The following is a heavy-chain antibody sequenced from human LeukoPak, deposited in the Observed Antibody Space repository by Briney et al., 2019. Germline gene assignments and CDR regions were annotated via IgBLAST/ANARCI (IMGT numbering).Heavy chain of an antibody. CDR1: GFTFSSYA. J-gene: IGHJ3*01. CDR3: AKTRLAGRDAFDX. D-gene: IGHD3-9*01. V-gene: IGHV3-23*01. Sequence: GGSLRLSCAASGFTFSSYAMSWVRQAPGKGLEWVSAISGSGGSTYYAASVKGRFTLSRDNPKNTLWLQMSSLRDEDTAIYYCAKTRLAGRDAFDXXXHXTXXXVSS. CDR2: ISGSGGST.